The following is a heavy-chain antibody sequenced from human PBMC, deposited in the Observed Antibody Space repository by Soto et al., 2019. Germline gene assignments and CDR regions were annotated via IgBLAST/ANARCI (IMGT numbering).Heavy chain of an antibody. CDR2: IIPIFDTA. J-gene: IGHJ6*02. CDR3: ARNGTLTGYSYGMDV. CDR1: GGTFSDYT. Sequence: QVQLVQSGAELRKPGSSVKVSCKASGGTFSDYTINWVRQAPGQRLEWMGGIIPIFDTAIYAEKFQGRVTITADESTSTSFMEVSSLRSEDTAVYYCARNGTLTGYSYGMDVWGQGTMVTVSS. V-gene: IGHV1-69*01. D-gene: IGHD1-1*01.